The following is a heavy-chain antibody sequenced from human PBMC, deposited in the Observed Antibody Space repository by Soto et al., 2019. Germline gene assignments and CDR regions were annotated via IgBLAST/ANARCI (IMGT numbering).Heavy chain of an antibody. J-gene: IGHJ6*02. CDR3: ARVRAPRYYYGSGRHWVMDV. CDR1: GGSFSGYY. CDR2: INHSGST. D-gene: IGHD3-10*01. V-gene: IGHV4-34*01. Sequence: QVQLQQWGAGLLKPSETLSLTCAVYGGSFSGYYWSWIRQPPGKGLEWIGEINHSGSTNYNPSLRSRVTLSVDTSKNQFSLKLSSVTAADTAVYYCARVRAPRYYYGSGRHWVMDVWGQGTTVTVSS.